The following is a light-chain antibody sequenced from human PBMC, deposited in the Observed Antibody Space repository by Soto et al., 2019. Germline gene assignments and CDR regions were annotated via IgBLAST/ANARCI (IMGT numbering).Light chain of an antibody. CDR1: QGINSA. J-gene: IGKJ3*01. Sequence: AIQLTQSPSSLSASVGDRVTIACRASQGINSALAWYQQKPGKAPNLLIYDASSLESGVPSRFSGSGSGTDFTLTISALQPKDFATYYCQKFNTALFTFGPGTKVDSK. CDR2: DAS. CDR3: QKFNTALFT. V-gene: IGKV1-13*02.